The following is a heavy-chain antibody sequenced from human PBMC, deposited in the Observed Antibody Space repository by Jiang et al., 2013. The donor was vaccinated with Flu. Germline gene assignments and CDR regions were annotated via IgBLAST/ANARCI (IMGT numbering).Heavy chain of an antibody. Sequence: GAEVKKPGASVKVSCKASGYTFVSYYIHWVRQAPGQGLEWMGIINPNVDSTNYAPRFQGRVTITSDTSTSTVYMELSSLRSEDTAVYYCARHRPLPDYWGQGTLVTVSS. J-gene: IGHJ4*02. CDR3: ARHRPLPDY. V-gene: IGHV1-46*01. CDR1: GYTFVSYY. CDR2: INPNVDST. D-gene: IGHD6-6*01.